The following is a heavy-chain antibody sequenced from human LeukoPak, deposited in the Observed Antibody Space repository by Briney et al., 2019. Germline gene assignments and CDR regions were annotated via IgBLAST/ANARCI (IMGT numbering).Heavy chain of an antibody. CDR3: ARHLRPRSVTPDFDY. J-gene: IGHJ4*02. V-gene: IGHV4-39*01. CDR2: IHYSGST. D-gene: IGHD4-11*01. Sequence: SETLSLTCTVSGGSISSSSYYWGWIRQPPGKGLEWIGSIHYSGSTYYNPSLKSRVTISVDTSKNQFSLNLSFVTAADTAVYYCARHLRPRSVTPDFDYWGQGTLVTVSS. CDR1: GGSISSSSYY.